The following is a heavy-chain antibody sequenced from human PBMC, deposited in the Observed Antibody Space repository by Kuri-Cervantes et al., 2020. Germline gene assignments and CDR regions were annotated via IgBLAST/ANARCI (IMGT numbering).Heavy chain of an antibody. V-gene: IGHV3-13*01. CDR1: GFTFSSYD. CDR2: IVTAGDT. J-gene: IGHJ6*02. CDR3: ARSYVAAAGIGGYYYGMDV. D-gene: IGHD6-13*01. Sequence: GGSLRLSCAASGFTFSSYDMHWVRQATGKGLEWVSAIVTAGDTYYPGSVKGRFTISRENAKNSLYLQMNSMRAGDTAVYYCARSYVAAAGIGGYYYGMDVWGQGTTVTVSS.